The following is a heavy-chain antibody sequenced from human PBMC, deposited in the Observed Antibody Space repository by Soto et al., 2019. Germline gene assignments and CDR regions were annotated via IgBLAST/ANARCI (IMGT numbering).Heavy chain of an antibody. Sequence: QITLKESGPPLVKPTQTLTLTCTFSGISLSTTRVGVAWIRQPPGRALEWLALIHWDDDKRYSPSLKSRLTITKDPSKNQVVLTMTNMDPVDTARYYCAHSLSTIIVGGVFSDYWGQGTLVPVSS. J-gene: IGHJ4*02. D-gene: IGHD3-22*01. V-gene: IGHV2-5*02. CDR3: AHSLSTIIVGGVFSDY. CDR1: GISLSTTRVG. CDR2: IHWDDDK.